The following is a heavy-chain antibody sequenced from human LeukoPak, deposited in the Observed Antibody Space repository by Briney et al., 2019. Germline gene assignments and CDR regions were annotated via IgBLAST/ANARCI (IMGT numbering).Heavy chain of an antibody. V-gene: IGHV4-38-2*02. D-gene: IGHD1-14*01. J-gene: IGHJ5*02. Sequence: SETLSLTCTVSGYSISSDYYWGWIRQPPGKGLEWIGEIYHSGSTNYNSSLKSRVTISLDKSKNQFSLNLRSVTAADTAVYFCARGRNVRTVYFDPWGQGTLVTVSS. CDR1: GYSISSDYY. CDR2: IYHSGST. CDR3: ARGRNVRTVYFDP.